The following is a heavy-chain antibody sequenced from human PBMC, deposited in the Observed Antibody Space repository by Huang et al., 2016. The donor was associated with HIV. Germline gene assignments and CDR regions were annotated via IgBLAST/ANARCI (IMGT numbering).Heavy chain of an antibody. D-gene: IGHD4-17*01. J-gene: IGHJ4*02. CDR3: ARGQLGSYGDYDVLY. CDR2: ISPMVGTP. Sequence: QVQLVQSGAEVKTPGSSVKVSCKASGGTFSKYAISWVRQAPGKGLEWMGGISPMVGTPNYASKFQGRVTITADDSTSTTYVEVSSLRAEDTALYYCARGQLGSYGDYDVLYWGQGTLVTVSS. CDR1: GGTFSKYA. V-gene: IGHV1-69*13.